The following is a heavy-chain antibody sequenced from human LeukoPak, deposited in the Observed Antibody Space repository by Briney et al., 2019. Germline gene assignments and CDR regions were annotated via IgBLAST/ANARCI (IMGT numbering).Heavy chain of an antibody. Sequence: SETLSLTCTVSGGSISSYYWSWIRQPPGKGLEWIGSIYHSGSTYYNPSLKSRVTISVDTSKNQFSLKLSSVTAAHTAVYYCARTDSGSYRQPFDYWGQGTLVTVSS. CDR1: GGSISSYY. CDR2: IYHSGST. D-gene: IGHD1-26*01. J-gene: IGHJ4*02. V-gene: IGHV4-59*08. CDR3: ARTDSGSYRQPFDY.